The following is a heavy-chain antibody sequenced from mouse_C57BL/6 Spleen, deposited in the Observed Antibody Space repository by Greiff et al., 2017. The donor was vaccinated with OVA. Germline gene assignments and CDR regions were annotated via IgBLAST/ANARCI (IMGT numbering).Heavy chain of an antibody. Sequence: QVQLQQPGAELVKPGASVKLSCKASGYTFTSYWMHWVKQRPGQGLEWIGMIHPNSGSTNYNEKFKSKATLTVEKSSSTAYMQLRSLTSEDSAVYYCARLLQGYFDVWGTGTTVTVSS. CDR1: GYTFTSYW. CDR3: ARLLQGYFDV. CDR2: IHPNSGST. D-gene: IGHD1-1*01. J-gene: IGHJ1*03. V-gene: IGHV1-64*01.